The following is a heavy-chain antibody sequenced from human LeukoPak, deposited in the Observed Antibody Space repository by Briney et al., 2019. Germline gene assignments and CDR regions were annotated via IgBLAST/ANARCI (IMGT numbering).Heavy chain of an antibody. D-gene: IGHD2-15*01. V-gene: IGHV3-74*01. CDR3: VVGGSPGY. Sequence: AGGSLRLSCAASGLAFSAYKMHWVRQALRKGLVWVSRISTDGYTTDYADFVQGRFTASRDNTKNTWSLEMNSLRAEDTAVYYCVVGGSPGYWGQGTLVTVS. CDR1: GLAFSAYK. CDR2: ISTDGYTT. J-gene: IGHJ4*02.